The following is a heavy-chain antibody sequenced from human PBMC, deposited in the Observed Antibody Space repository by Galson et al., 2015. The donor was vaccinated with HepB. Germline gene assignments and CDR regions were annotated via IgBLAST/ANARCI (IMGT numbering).Heavy chain of an antibody. J-gene: IGHJ4*02. Sequence: LTCSVSGGSVSSSGYYWGWIRQPPGKGLEWIATTSYSGSTYYNPSLKSRVTISADTSKNQFSLMLSSLTAADTAVFYCARYVGSGKYFDYWGQGTLVTVSS. CDR2: TSYSGST. V-gene: IGHV4-39*07. D-gene: IGHD3-10*01. CDR3: ARYVGSGKYFDY. CDR1: GGSVSSSGYY.